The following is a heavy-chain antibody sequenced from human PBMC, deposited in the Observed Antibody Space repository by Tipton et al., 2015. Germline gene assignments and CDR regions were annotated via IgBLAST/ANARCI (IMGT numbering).Heavy chain of an antibody. V-gene: IGHV3-23*01. Sequence: SLRLSCAASGFTFSSSAMTWVRQAPGKGLEWVSSISGSGSSTYHGDSVKGRFTISRDNSKNTLYLQMNSLRAEDTAVYYCAKYGSGSYYSGFDPWGRNPGHRLL. D-gene: IGHD3-10*01. CDR3: AKYGSGSYYSGFDP. CDR2: ISGSGSST. J-gene: IGHJ5*02. CDR1: GFTFSSSA.